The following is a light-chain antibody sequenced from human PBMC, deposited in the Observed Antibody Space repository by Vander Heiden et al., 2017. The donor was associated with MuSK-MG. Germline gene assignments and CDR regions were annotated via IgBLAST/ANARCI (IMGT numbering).Light chain of an antibody. CDR2: GAS. J-gene: IGKJ5*01. CDR3: QQSGRSIT. Sequence: EIVLTQSPGTLSLSPGERATLSCRASQSVSSSYLAWYQQKPGQAPRLLIYGASSRATGIPARFSGSGYWTDFTLTISSREHADFAVYYFQQSGRSITFGQGTRMEIK. CDR1: QSVSSSY. V-gene: IGKV3-20*01.